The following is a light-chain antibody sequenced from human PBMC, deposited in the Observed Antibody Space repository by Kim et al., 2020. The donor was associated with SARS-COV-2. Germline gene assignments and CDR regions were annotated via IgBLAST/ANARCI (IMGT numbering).Light chain of an antibody. CDR3: QQFNSHFWT. V-gene: IGKV1-13*02. CDR2: DAS. CDR1: QGISTA. Sequence: AIQLTQSPSSLSASVGDRVTITCRASQGISTALAWYQQKPGTTPNLLIYDASSLQSGVPSRFSGSGSGTEFTLTISSLQPEDFAVYYCQQFNSHFWTFGQGTKVDIK. J-gene: IGKJ1*01.